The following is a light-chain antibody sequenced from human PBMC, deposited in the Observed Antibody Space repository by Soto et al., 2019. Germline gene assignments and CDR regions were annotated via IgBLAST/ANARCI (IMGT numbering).Light chain of an antibody. V-gene: IGKV3-15*01. CDR3: QQYGSSGK. Sequence: EIVMTQSPATLSVSPGERATLSCRASQSVSSDLAWYHQKPGQAPRLLIYGASTRATGIPARFSGSGSGTEFTLTINSLQSEDFAVYYCQQYGSSGKFGQGTKVDIK. CDR2: GAS. CDR1: QSVSSD. J-gene: IGKJ1*01.